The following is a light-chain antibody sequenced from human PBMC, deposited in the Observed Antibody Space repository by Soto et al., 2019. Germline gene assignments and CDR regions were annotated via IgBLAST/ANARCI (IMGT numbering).Light chain of an antibody. J-gene: IGKJ1*01. V-gene: IGKV3-20*01. Sequence: EIVLTQSPGTLSLSPGERATLSCRASQSVSSSYLAWYQQKPVQAPRLLIYGASSRATGIPDSFSGSGSGTDFTLTISRLEPEDFAVYYCQQYGSSPRTFGQGTKV. CDR1: QSVSSSY. CDR2: GAS. CDR3: QQYGSSPRT.